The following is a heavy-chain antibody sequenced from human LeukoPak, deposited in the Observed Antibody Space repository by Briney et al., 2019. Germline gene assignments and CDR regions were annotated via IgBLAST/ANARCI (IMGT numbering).Heavy chain of an antibody. V-gene: IGHV4-59*08. CDR2: IYNSGST. CDR3: ARHGVAGTPPANYYYYGMDV. J-gene: IGHJ6*02. D-gene: IGHD6-19*01. CDR1: GGSISSYY. Sequence: SETLSLTCTVSGGSISSYYWNWIRQPPGEGLEWIGYIYNSGSTNYNPSLKSRVTISVDTSKNQFSLKRISVTAADTAVYYCARHGVAGTPPANYYYYGMDVWGQGSTVTVSS.